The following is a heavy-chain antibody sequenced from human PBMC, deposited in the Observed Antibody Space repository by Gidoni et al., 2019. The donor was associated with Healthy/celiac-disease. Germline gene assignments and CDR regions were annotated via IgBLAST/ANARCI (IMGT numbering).Heavy chain of an antibody. CDR1: GGTFSSYA. Sequence: QVQLVQSGAEVKKPGSSVKVSCKASGGTFSSYAISWVRQAPGQGLEWMGGLIPIFGTANYAQKFQGRVTITADESTSTAYMELSSLRSEDTAVYYCARDPVATILVAFYYGMDVWGQGTTVTVSS. CDR3: ARDPVATILVAFYYGMDV. D-gene: IGHD5-12*01. V-gene: IGHV1-69*01. J-gene: IGHJ6*02. CDR2: LIPIFGTA.